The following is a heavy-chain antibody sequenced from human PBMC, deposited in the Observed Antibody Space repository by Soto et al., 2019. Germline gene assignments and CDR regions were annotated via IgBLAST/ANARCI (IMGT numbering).Heavy chain of an antibody. J-gene: IGHJ6*02. CDR2: ISGSGGST. Sequence: PGGSLRLSCAASGFTFSTYAMSWVRQAPVKGLEWVSAISGSGGSTYYADSVKGRFTISRDNSKNTLFLQMNSLRAEDTAVYYCATRRDASYYYYGMDVWGQGTTVTVSS. V-gene: IGHV3-23*01. D-gene: IGHD2-2*01. CDR1: GFTFSTYA. CDR3: ATRRDASYYYYGMDV.